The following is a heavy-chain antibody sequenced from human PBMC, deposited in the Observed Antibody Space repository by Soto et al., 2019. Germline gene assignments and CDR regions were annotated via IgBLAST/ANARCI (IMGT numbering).Heavy chain of an antibody. J-gene: IGHJ6*02. CDR1: VFTFSSYG. D-gene: IGHD3-22*01. CDR3: ARDSTQYYYDSSGFLPNNYGMEV. V-gene: IGHV3-48*02. Sequence: GLSLRLSCAXSVFTFSSYGMNWVLQTPVKVLDCFSYISSSSSTIYYADSVKGRFTISRDNAKNSLYLQMNSLRDEDTAVYYCARDSTQYYYDSSGFLPNNYGMEVWGQGTTVTVSS. CDR2: ISSSSSTI.